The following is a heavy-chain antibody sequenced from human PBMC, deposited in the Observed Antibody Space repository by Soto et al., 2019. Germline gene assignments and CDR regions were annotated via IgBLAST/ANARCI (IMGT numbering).Heavy chain of an antibody. V-gene: IGHV1-8*01. CDR1: GYTFSDFD. CDR3: ARGNPFNYAGFDV. J-gene: IGHJ6*02. CDR2: MNAKSGDT. D-gene: IGHD3-16*01. Sequence: QAHLEQSGAELKRPGASVKVSCKASGYTFSDFDINWLRQASGQGPEWMGWMNAKSGDTFFAQRFQGKFNMSWDTSLSTAYMEVGSLTSDDTAIYYCARGNPFNYAGFDVWGQGTTVAVSS.